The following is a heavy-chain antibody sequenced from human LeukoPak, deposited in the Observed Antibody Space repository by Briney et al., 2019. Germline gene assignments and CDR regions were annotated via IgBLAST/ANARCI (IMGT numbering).Heavy chain of an antibody. V-gene: IGHV3-23*01. CDR2: ISGSGGST. J-gene: IGHJ6*03. D-gene: IGHD7-27*01. Sequence: PGGSLRLSCAASGFTFSSYAMSWVRQAPGKGLEWVSAISGSGGSTYYADSVKGRFTISRDNSKNTLYLQMNSLRAEDTAVYYCAKSNDQDWGSLLGYMDVWGKGTTVTVSS. CDR3: AKSNDQDWGSLLGYMDV. CDR1: GFTFSSYA.